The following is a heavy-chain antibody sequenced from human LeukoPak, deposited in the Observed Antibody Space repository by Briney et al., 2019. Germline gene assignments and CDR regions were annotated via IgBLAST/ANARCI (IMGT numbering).Heavy chain of an antibody. D-gene: IGHD2-21*02. Sequence: PGGSLRLSCAASGFTFSSYSMSWVRQAPGKGLEWVANIKQDGSEKYYVDSVKGRVTISRDNAKNSLYLQMDSLTAEDTAIYYCARALGVMTATHFDYWGQGTLVTVSS. J-gene: IGHJ4*02. CDR1: GFTFSSYS. CDR3: ARALGVMTATHFDY. CDR2: IKQDGSEK. V-gene: IGHV3-7*01.